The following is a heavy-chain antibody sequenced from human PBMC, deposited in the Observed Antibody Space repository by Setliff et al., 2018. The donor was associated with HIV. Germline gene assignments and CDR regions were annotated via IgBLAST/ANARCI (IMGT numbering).Heavy chain of an antibody. CDR2: IWYDGTNK. CDR1: GFIFSSYG. D-gene: IGHD5-12*01. J-gene: IGHJ2*01. V-gene: IGHV3-33*01. CDR3: VRDFKWLNWFFDL. Sequence: PGGSLRLSCAASGFIFSSYGMHWVRQAPGKGLEWVAVIWYDGTNKYYEDSIKGRFTISRDNAKYSLYLQMNNLRTEDTAVYYCVRDFKWLNWFFDLWGRGTLVTVSS.